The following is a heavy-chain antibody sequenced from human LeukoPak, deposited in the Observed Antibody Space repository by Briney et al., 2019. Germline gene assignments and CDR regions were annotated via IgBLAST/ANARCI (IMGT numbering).Heavy chain of an antibody. D-gene: IGHD3-16*01. J-gene: IGHJ3*02. Sequence: PGGSQRLSCAASGFTFSSYSMTWLRQAPGKGLEWVSSISSSSSYIYYADSVKGRFTISRDNAKNSLYLQMNSLRAEDTAVYYCARDLIIWGASLLGAFDIWGQGTMVTVSS. CDR3: ARDLIIWGASLLGAFDI. V-gene: IGHV3-21*01. CDR1: GFTFSSYS. CDR2: ISSSSSYI.